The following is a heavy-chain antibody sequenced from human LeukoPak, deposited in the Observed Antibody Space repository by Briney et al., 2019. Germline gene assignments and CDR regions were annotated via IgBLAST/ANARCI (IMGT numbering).Heavy chain of an antibody. V-gene: IGHV3-23*01. Sequence: GGSLRLSCAASGFTFSSYAMSWVRQAPGKGLEWVSTVSGSGDSTWYADSVKGRFTISRDNSKNTLYLQMDSLRAEDMAVYYCARITMGATIANFYYYHMDVWGKGATVTVSS. D-gene: IGHD3-3*01. CDR1: GFTFSSYA. J-gene: IGHJ6*03. CDR3: ARITMGATIANFYYYHMDV. CDR2: VSGSGDST.